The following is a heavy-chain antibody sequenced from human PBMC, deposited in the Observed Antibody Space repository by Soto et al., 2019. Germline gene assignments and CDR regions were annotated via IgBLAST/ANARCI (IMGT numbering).Heavy chain of an antibody. CDR2: IIPIFGTA. D-gene: IGHD3-22*01. J-gene: IGHJ6*02. Sequence: ASVKVSCKASGGTFSSYAISWVRQAPGQGLEWMGGIIPIFGTANYAQKFQGRVTITADESTSTAYMELSSLRSEDTAVYYCARTMYYYDSSGYSYYGMDVWGQGTTVTVSS. CDR3: ARTMYYYDSSGYSYYGMDV. V-gene: IGHV1-69*13. CDR1: GGTFSSYA.